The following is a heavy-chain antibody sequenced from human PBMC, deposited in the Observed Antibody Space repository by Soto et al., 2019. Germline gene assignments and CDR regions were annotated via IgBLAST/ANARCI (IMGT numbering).Heavy chain of an antibody. CDR3: ARSPRGSYRTIGFDP. Sequence: GGSLRLSCAASGFTFSSYEMNWLRQAPGKGLEWVSYISSSGSTIYYADSVKGRFTIPRDNAKNSLYLQMNSLRAEDTAVYYCARSPRGSYRTIGFDPWGQGTLVTVSA. CDR1: GFTFSSYE. CDR2: ISSSGSTI. D-gene: IGHD1-26*01. J-gene: IGHJ5*02. V-gene: IGHV3-48*03.